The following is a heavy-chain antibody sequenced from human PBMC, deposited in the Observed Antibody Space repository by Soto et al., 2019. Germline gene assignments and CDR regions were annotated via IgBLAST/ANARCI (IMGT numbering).Heavy chain of an antibody. D-gene: IGHD6-13*01. J-gene: IGHJ4*02. Sequence: QVPLVESGGGVVQPGRSLRLSCAASGFTFSHYGMHWVRQGPGKGLEWLAMIWYDGSDKYYADSVKGRFTISRDDSRNTVYLQMNSLRAEDTAIYYCANVIATTGTGSLDYWGQGTLVTVSS. CDR1: GFTFSHYG. V-gene: IGHV3-33*06. CDR2: IWYDGSDK. CDR3: ANVIATTGTGSLDY.